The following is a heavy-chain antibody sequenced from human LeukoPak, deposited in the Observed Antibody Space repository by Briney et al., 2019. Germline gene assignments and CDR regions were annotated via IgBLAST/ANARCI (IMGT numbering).Heavy chain of an antibody. V-gene: IGHV3-21*01. CDR3: ARDRGSRRYNNGYSEY. Sequence: GGSLRLSCAASGFTFSSYTINWVRQAPGKGLEWVSSISSSGSYIYYADSVKGRFTVSRDNARNSLYLQMKSLRAEDTAVYYCARDRGSRRYNNGYSEYWGQGTLVTVSS. CDR1: GFTFSSYT. D-gene: IGHD5-18*01. J-gene: IGHJ4*02. CDR2: ISSSGSYI.